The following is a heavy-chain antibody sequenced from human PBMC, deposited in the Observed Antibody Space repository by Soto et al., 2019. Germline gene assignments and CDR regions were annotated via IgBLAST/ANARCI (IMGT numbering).Heavy chain of an antibody. V-gene: IGHV1-2*02. CDR1: GYTFTGYF. D-gene: IGHD6-13*01. CDR2: INPNSGGT. Sequence: ASVKVSCKASGYTFTGYFMYWVRQAPGQGLEWMGWINPNSGGTKYAQKFQGRVSMTRDTSISSAYMELSRLRSDDTAVYYCARGPGSFAANDEYFQHWGQGTLVTVSS. J-gene: IGHJ1*01. CDR3: ARGPGSFAANDEYFQH.